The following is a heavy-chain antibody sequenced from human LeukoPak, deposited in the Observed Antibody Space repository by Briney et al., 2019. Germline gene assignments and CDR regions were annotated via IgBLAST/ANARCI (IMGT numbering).Heavy chain of an antibody. CDR3: AKDPPPISSSWYFEYFQH. CDR2: ISSSSSYI. CDR1: GFVFSYYT. D-gene: IGHD6-13*01. V-gene: IGHV3-21*04. Sequence: GGSLRLSCAASGFVFSYYTMTWVRQAPGKGLEWVSSISSSSSYIYYADSVKGRFTISRDNAKNSLYLQMNSLRAEDTAVYCCAKDPPPISSSWYFEYFQHWGQGTLVTVSS. J-gene: IGHJ1*01.